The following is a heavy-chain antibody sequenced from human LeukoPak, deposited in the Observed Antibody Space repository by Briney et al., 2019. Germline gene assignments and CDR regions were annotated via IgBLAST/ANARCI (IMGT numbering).Heavy chain of an antibody. Sequence: SVKVSCKASGGTFSSYAISWVRQAPGQGLEWMGGIIPIFGTANYAQKFQGRVTMTRDMSISTAYMDLRRLKSDDTAVYYCVRDMDRGQWLIRPYNWGQGTLVTVSS. CDR3: VRDMDRGQWLIRPYN. CDR2: IIPIFGTA. CDR1: GGTFSSYA. D-gene: IGHD6-19*01. J-gene: IGHJ4*02. V-gene: IGHV1-69*05.